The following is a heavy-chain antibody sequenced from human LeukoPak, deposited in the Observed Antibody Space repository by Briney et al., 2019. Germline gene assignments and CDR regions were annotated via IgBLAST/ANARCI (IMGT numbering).Heavy chain of an antibody. CDR2: IHYGGST. D-gene: IGHD5-18*01. CDR3: ARRRLENTFDY. J-gene: IGHJ4*02. CDR1: GGSISSSSYY. V-gene: IGHV4-39*01. Sequence: SETLSLTCTVSGGSISSSSYYWGWIRQPPGTGLEWIASIHYGGSTYYNPSLKSRVTISVDTSKNQFPLKLSSVAAADTAVYYCARRRLENTFDYWGRGTLVTVSS.